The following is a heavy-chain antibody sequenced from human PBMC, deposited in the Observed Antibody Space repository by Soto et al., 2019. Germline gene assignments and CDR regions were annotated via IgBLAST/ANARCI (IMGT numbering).Heavy chain of an antibody. D-gene: IGHD1-1*01. V-gene: IGHV1-69*06. CDR1: GGICISYA. Sequence: SVNVRCNTAGGICISYAFKCLAQAPGQGLEWLGRVIPMFGTTNYTQSFQGRLTITADRATSAAYLELTSLTSDDTAVYFCATQRTALSPFDPWGQGTPVTVSS. J-gene: IGHJ5*02. CDR3: ATQRTALSPFDP. CDR2: VIPMFGTT.